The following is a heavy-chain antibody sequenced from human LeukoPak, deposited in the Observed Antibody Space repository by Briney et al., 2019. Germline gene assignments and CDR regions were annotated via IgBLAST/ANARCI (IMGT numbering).Heavy chain of an antibody. CDR3: AGEYSTVGGWFDP. Sequence: SLTLSCAASGFTFSDYYMSWIRQAPGKGLEWVSHISSSVRTIYTAESLRGRFTISGDNAKNSLYLHRNRLRAGDTPVCYCAGEYSTVGGWFDPWAEGTLVTVPS. J-gene: IGHJ5*02. D-gene: IGHD6-13*01. CDR1: GFTFSDYY. CDR2: ISSSVRTI. V-gene: IGHV3-11*04.